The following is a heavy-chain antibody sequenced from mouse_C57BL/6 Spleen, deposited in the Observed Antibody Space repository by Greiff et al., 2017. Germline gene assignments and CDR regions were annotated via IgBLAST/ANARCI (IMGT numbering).Heavy chain of an antibody. D-gene: IGHD3-2*02. CDR1: GYAFSSYW. Sequence: VKLVESGAELVKPGASVKISCKASGYAFSSYWMNWVKQRPGKGLEWIGQIYPGDGDTNYNGKFKGKATLTADKSSSTAYMQLSSLTSEDSAVYFCARLADSSGYDYAMDYWGQGTSVTVSS. CDR3: ARLADSSGYDYAMDY. CDR2: IYPGDGDT. J-gene: IGHJ4*01. V-gene: IGHV1-80*01.